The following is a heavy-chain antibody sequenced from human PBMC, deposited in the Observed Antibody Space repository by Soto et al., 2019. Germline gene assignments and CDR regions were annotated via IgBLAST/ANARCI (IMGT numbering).Heavy chain of an antibody. J-gene: IGHJ6*02. Sequence: GGSLRLSCAASGFTFSSYTMTWVRQAPGKGLEWISVIIGSGTSTYYADSVKGRFTISRDNSKNTLYLQMGSLRAEDMAVYYCARASYGGNLFTSSYYYYGMDVWGQGTTVTVSS. CDR2: IIGSGTST. V-gene: IGHV3-23*01. CDR1: GFTFSSYT. CDR3: ARASYGGNLFTSSYYYYGMDV. D-gene: IGHD4-17*01.